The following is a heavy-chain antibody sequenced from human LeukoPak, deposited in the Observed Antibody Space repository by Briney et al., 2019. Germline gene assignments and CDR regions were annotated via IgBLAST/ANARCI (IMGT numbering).Heavy chain of an antibody. CDR2: IQNDGSNE. D-gene: IGHD1-26*01. CDR1: GFTFRSYG. Sequence: PGGSLRLSCAASGFTFRSYGMHWVRQAPGKGLEWVAYIQNDGSNEQYADSVKGRFTISRDNSKNTMYLQMNNLREEDTAVYYCTRDPILGAPDYFDYWGQGTLVTVSS. V-gene: IGHV3-30*02. CDR3: TRDPILGAPDYFDY. J-gene: IGHJ4*02.